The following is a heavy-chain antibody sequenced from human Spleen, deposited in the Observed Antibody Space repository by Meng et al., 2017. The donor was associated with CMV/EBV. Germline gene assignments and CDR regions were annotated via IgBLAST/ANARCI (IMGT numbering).Heavy chain of an antibody. CDR1: YT. CDR3: AKAGGYCSGGSCYSWLNWFDP. V-gene: IGHV3-43*01. CDR2: ISWDGGST. Sequence: YTLHWVRQDPGKGLEWVSLISWDGGSTYYADSVKGRFTISRDNSKNSLYLQMNSLRTEDTALYYCAKAGGYCSGGSCYSWLNWFDPWGQGTLVTVSS. J-gene: IGHJ5*02. D-gene: IGHD2-15*01.